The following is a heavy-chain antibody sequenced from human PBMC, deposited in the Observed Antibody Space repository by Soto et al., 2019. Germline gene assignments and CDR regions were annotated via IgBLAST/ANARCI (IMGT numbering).Heavy chain of an antibody. D-gene: IGHD5-18*01. CDR1: GYTFTSYA. V-gene: IGHV1-3*01. Sequence: ASVKVSCKASGYTFTSYAMHWVRQAPGQRLEWMGWINAGNGNTKYSQKFQGRVTMTTDTSTSTAYMELRSLRSDDTAVYYCARDATQLWPRGAFDYWGQGTLVTVSS. CDR3: ARDATQLWPRGAFDY. CDR2: INAGNGNT. J-gene: IGHJ4*02.